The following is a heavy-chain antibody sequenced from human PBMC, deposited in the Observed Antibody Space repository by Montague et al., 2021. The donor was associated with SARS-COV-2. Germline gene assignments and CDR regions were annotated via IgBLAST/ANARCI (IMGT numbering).Heavy chain of an antibody. CDR3: ARHRNYGDHSLDNWFHP. Sequence: SETLSLTCTVSGDSTSCPNCYWGWIRQAPGKGLDWIGAIYNSGTTYYXPSLKSRLTISIDTSKNQFPLKLTSVTAADTAVYYCARHRNYGDHSLDNWFHPWGQGTLVTVSS. CDR2: IYNSGTT. V-gene: IGHV4-39*01. CDR1: GDSTSCPNCY. D-gene: IGHD4-17*01. J-gene: IGHJ5*02.